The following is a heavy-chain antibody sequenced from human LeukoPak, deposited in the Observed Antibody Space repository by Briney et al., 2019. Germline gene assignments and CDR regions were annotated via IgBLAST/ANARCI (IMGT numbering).Heavy chain of an antibody. J-gene: IGHJ6*04. CDR2: ISSSGSTI. Sequence: GGSLRLSCAASGFTFSSYEMNWVRQAPGKGLEWVSYISSSGSTIYYADSVKGRFTISRDNAKNSLYLQMNSLRAEDKAVYYCAREGGYCSSTSCPYGMDVWGKGTTVTVSS. CDR3: AREGGYCSSTSCPYGMDV. V-gene: IGHV3-48*03. CDR1: GFTFSSYE. D-gene: IGHD2-2*01.